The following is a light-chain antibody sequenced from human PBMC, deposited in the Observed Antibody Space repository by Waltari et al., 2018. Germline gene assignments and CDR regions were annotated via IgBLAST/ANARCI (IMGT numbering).Light chain of an antibody. CDR2: NDN. CDR1: NSNIGGNF. CDR3: AVWDDSLGGV. V-gene: IGLV1-44*01. J-gene: IGLJ3*02. Sequence: QSVLTQPPSVSGTPGQRVTISCSGSNSNIGGNFVNWYQQLPGKAPKLLMYNDNQGPAGVPDRFSGSKSGTSAALAITGLQSEDEADYYCAVWDDSLGGVFGGGTKLTVL.